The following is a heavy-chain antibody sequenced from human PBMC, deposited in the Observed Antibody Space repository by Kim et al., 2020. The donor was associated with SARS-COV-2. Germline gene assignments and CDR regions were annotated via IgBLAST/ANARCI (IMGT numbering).Heavy chain of an antibody. Sequence: GGSLRLSCAASGFTFSGSAMHWVRQASGKGLEWVGRIRSKANSYATAYAASVKGRFTISRDDSKNTAYLQMNSLKTEDTAVYYCTRLPYSGSSSHGGWYFDYWGQGTLVTVSS. CDR1: GFTFSGSA. J-gene: IGHJ4*02. CDR3: TRLPYSGSSSHGGWYFDY. V-gene: IGHV3-73*01. D-gene: IGHD1-26*01. CDR2: IRSKANSYAT.